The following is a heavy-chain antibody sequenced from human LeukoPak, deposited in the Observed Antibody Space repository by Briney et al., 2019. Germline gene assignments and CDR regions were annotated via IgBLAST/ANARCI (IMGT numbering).Heavy chain of an antibody. CDR2: IISSSSTV. J-gene: IGHJ6*03. V-gene: IGHV3-48*02. Sequence: PGGSLRLSCVASGFTFSSYSMNWVPHAPGKEREWVSYIISSSSTVYYADSAKGRFTISRDNAKNLLYLQMNSLRDEDTAVYYCARDGAKNYYYYMDVWGKGTTVTVSS. CDR1: GFTFSSYS. CDR3: ARDGAKNYYYYMDV. D-gene: IGHD3-16*01.